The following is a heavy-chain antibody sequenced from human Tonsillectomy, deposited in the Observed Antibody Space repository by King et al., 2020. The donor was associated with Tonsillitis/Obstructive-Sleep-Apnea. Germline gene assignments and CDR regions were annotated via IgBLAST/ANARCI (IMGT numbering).Heavy chain of an antibody. Sequence: VQLVQSGAEVKKPGFSGKVSCKASGGTFSSYAISWVRQSPGQGLEWMGGIIPIFGTANYAQKFQGRVTITADESTSTAYMELSSLRSEDTSVYYCARGDVLLWFGESTGGYFDYWGQGTLVTVSS. CDR3: ARGDVLLWFGESTGGYFDY. CDR1: GGTFSSYA. D-gene: IGHD3-10*01. J-gene: IGHJ4*02. V-gene: IGHV1-69*12. CDR2: IIPIFGTA.